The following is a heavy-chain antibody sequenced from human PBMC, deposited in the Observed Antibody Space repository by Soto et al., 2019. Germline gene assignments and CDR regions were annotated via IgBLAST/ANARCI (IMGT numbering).Heavy chain of an antibody. CDR2: ISGSGGST. Sequence: GSLRLSCAASGFTFSSYAMSWVRQAPGKGLEWVSAISGSGGSTYYADSVKGRFTISRDNSKNTLYLQMNSLRAEDTAVYYCAKDPFSTGTTPFYYYYYGMDVWGQGTTVTVSS. CDR1: GFTFSSYA. CDR3: AKDPFSTGTTPFYYYYYGMDV. D-gene: IGHD4-4*01. V-gene: IGHV3-23*01. J-gene: IGHJ6*02.